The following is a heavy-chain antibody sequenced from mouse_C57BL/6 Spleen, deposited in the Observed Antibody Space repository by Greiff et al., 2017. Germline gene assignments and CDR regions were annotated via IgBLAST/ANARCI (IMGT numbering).Heavy chain of an antibody. CDR3: ARMGDGSSPPTRVTTSYCDY. CDR1: GYAFSSSW. V-gene: IGHV1-82*01. Sequence: VQLQESGPELVKPGASVKISCKASGYAFSSSWMNWVKQRPGKGLEWIGRIYPGDGDTNYNGKFKGKATLTADKSSSTASLQLSSLTSEDSAIYCCARMGDGSSPPTRVTTSYCDYWGQGTTLTVSS. D-gene: IGHD2-5*01. J-gene: IGHJ2*01. CDR2: IYPGDGDT.